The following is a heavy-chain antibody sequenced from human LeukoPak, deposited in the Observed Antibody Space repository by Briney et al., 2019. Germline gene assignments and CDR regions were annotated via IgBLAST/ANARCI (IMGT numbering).Heavy chain of an antibody. J-gene: IGHJ6*03. CDR2: IYYSGST. Sequence: SETLSLTCTVSGGSISVGDYYWSWIRQPPGEGLEWIGYIYYSGSTYYKPSLKSRVTISVDTSKNQFSLNLSSLTAADTAVYYCARLEIGYYYMDVWGKGTTVTVSS. D-gene: IGHD1-1*01. CDR3: ARLEIGYYYMDV. V-gene: IGHV4-30-4*08. CDR1: GGSISVGDYY.